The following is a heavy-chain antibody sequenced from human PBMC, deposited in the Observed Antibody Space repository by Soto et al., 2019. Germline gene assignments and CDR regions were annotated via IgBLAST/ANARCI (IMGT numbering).Heavy chain of an antibody. CDR1: GFTFSSYA. Sequence: GGSLRLSCAASGFTFSSYAMSWVRQAPGKGLEWVSAISGSGGSTYYADSVKGRFTISRDNSKNTLYLQMNSLRAEDTAVYYCASYLHCSGGSCSSYWGQGTLVTVSS. V-gene: IGHV3-23*01. J-gene: IGHJ4*02. CDR3: ASYLHCSGGSCSSY. D-gene: IGHD2-15*01. CDR2: ISGSGGST.